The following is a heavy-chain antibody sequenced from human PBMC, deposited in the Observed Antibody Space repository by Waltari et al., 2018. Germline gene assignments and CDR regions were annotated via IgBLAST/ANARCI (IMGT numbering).Heavy chain of an antibody. V-gene: IGHV3-9*01. CDR2: ISWNSGTI. D-gene: IGHD3-10*01. Sequence: EVRLLGSGGGLVQSGRSLSLSCAASGFPFDDYAIHWVRQTPGKGLEGVAGISWNSGTIVYADSVKGRFTISRDNAKNSLYLQMNSLRVEDTALYYCAKVTAFGSGSYDFWGQGTLVTVSS. CDR1: GFPFDDYA. J-gene: IGHJ4*02. CDR3: AKVTAFGSGSYDF.